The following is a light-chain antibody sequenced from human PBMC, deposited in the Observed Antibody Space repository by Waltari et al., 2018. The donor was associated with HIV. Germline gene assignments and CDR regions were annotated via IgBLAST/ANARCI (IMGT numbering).Light chain of an antibody. CDR1: SRYLGSYTS. V-gene: IGLV2-8*01. J-gene: IGLJ2*01. CDR3: SFYGGSNILV. Sequence: QSALTQPPSASGSPGQSVTISCTGASRYLGSYTSVSWYQPRPGKAPNGIISEVSKRSSGFPNRFSGSTSGNTASLTVSGLQADDEAEYFCSFYGGSNILVFGGGTKLTVL. CDR2: EVS.